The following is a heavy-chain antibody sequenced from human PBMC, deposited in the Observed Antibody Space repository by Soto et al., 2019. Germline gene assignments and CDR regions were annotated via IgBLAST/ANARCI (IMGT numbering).Heavy chain of an antibody. CDR3: ARDFSSSSPTADF. Sequence: EVQLVESGGGLVQPGESLRLSCVASGFTYSSYGMIWVRQAPGKGLEWVSSITSGTSYKYYADSLKGRITISRDNTKNSLILQMKSLKAEDTAVYYCARDFSSSSPTADFWGRGTLVTVSS. CDR1: GFTYSSYG. CDR2: ITSGTSYK. V-gene: IGHV3-21*01. D-gene: IGHD6-6*01. J-gene: IGHJ4*02.